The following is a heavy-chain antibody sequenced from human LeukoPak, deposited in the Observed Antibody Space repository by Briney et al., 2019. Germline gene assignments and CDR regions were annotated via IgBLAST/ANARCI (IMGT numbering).Heavy chain of an antibody. V-gene: IGHV3-30*03. CDR2: ISYDGSNK. CDR1: GFTFSSYG. J-gene: IGHJ4*02. D-gene: IGHD2/OR15-2a*01. CDR3: ARGPNSRYYFDY. Sequence: GGSLRLSCAASGFTFSSYGMHWVRQAPGKGLEWVAVISYDGSNKYYADSVKGRFTISRDNSKNTLYLQMNSLRAEDTAVYYCARGPNSRYYFDYWGQGTLVTVSS.